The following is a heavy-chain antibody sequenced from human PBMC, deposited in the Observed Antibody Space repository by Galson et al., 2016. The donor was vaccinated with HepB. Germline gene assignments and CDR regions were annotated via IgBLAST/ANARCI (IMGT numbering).Heavy chain of an antibody. CDR1: GFTFSNYA. J-gene: IGHJ4*02. CDR3: AKKSLVAGTATYVFDN. V-gene: IGHV3-23*01. Sequence: SLRLSCAASGFTFSNYAMSWVRQAPGEGLEWVSAISGSGGSTYYADSVQGRFTISRDNSKNTLYLQMNSLRADDTAVYYCAKKSLVAGTATYVFDNWGQGTLVTVSS. D-gene: IGHD6-19*01. CDR2: ISGSGGST.